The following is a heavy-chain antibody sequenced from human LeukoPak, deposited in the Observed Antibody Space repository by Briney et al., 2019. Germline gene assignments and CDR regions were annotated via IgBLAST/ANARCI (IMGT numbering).Heavy chain of an antibody. CDR3: AKDRCSNGIGCFYYYMDV. D-gene: IGHD2-8*01. CDR1: GFTFSSYG. Sequence: GGSLRLSCAASGFTFSSYGMHWVRQAPGKGLEWVAFIRYDGSNKYYADSVKGRFTISRDNSKNTLYLQMNSLRAEDTAVYYCAKDRCSNGIGCFYYYMDVWGKGTTVTISS. V-gene: IGHV3-30*02. CDR2: IRYDGSNK. J-gene: IGHJ6*03.